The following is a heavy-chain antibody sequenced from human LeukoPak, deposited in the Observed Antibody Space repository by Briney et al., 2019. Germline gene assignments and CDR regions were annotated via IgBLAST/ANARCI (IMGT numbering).Heavy chain of an antibody. D-gene: IGHD1-26*01. CDR3: ARLRGLYSGTYRYQTAFEF. V-gene: IGHV3-23*01. CDR2: ISGSGGST. CDR1: GFTFSSYG. J-gene: IGHJ4*02. Sequence: EAGGSLRLSCAASGFTFSSYGMSWVRQAPGKGLEWVSGISGSGGSTYYADSVKGRFTISRDNSKNSLYLQMNSLRVEDTSVYYCARLRGLYSGTYRYQTAFEFWGQGSLLTVSS.